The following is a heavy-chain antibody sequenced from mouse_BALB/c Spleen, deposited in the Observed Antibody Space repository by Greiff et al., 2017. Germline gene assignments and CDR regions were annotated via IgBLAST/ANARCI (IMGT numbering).Heavy chain of an antibody. V-gene: IGHV1S81*02. D-gene: IGHD1-1*01. J-gene: IGHJ3*01. Sequence: VQLQQPGAELVKPGASVKLSCKASGYTFTSYYMYWVKQRPGQGLEWIGGINPSNGGTNFNEKFKSKATLTVDKSSSTAYMQLSSLTSEDSAIYYCTRELNYYGSSPFAYWGQGTLVTVSA. CDR3: TRELNYYGSSPFAY. CDR2: INPSNGGT. CDR1: GYTFTSYY.